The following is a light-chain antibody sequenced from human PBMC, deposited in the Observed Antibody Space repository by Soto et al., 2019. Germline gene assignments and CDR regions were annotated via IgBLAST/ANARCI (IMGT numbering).Light chain of an antibody. Sequence: QSALTQPPSASGSPGQSVTISCTGTSSDVGGYNYVSWYQQHPDKAPKLMIYEVSKRPLGVPDRFSGSKSGNTASLTVSGLQAEDEADYYCSSYAGSNNHVVFGGGTNLTVL. V-gene: IGLV2-8*01. CDR3: SSYAGSNNHVV. CDR1: SSDVGGYNY. CDR2: EVS. J-gene: IGLJ2*01.